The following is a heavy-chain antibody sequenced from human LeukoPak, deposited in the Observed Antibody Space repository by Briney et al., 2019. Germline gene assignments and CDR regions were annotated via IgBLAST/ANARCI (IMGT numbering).Heavy chain of an antibody. CDR1: GYTFSSYY. V-gene: IGHV1-46*01. D-gene: IGHD3-3*01. CDR3: AGAVTNLGVAIPAH. J-gene: IGHJ4*02. Sequence: GASVKVSCEASGYTFSSYYMHWVRQAPGQGLEWMGIINPSGDNRSYAQKFQGRVTMTRDMSTSTVYMEVSSLRSEDTAVYYCAGAVTNLGVAIPAHWGQGTLVTVSS. CDR2: INPSGDNR.